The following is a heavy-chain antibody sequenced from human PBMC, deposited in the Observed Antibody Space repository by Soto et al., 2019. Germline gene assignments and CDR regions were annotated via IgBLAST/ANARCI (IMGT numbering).Heavy chain of an antibody. D-gene: IGHD1-7*01. CDR3: ARSIIGTTRYNSGTDV. V-gene: IGHV4-61*03. CDR2: IYYSGST. CDR1: GDSVSSGRYF. J-gene: IGHJ6*02. Sequence: QVQLQESGPGLVKPSESLSLTCSVSGDSVSSGRYFWTWIRQSPTKGLEWLGNIYYSGSTNYNPSLKSRVTFSLDTSKNLFSLNLRSVTAADTAVYFWARSIIGTTRYNSGTDVWGQGTTVTVSS.